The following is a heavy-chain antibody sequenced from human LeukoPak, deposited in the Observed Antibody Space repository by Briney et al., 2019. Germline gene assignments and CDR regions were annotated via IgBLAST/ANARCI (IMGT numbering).Heavy chain of an antibody. CDR3: ARGATTTVTTDY. D-gene: IGHD4-17*01. CDR2: IYSGDIT. CDR1: GFTVSSNY. J-gene: IGHJ4*02. Sequence: GGSLRLSCAASGFTVSSNYMSWVRQAPGKGLEWVSVIYSGDITYYADSVKGRFTISRDNSKNTLYLQMNGLRAEDTAVYYCARGATTTVTTDYWGQGTLVTVSS. V-gene: IGHV3-66*01.